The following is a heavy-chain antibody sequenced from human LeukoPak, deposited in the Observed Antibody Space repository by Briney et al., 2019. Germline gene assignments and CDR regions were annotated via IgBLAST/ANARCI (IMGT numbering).Heavy chain of an antibody. Sequence: GGSLRLSCAASGFTFSSYSMNWVRQAPGKGLVWVSRINSDGSSTSYADSVKGRFTISRDNAKNTLYLQMNSLRAEDTAVYYCAKEIYYGDSLYSQHWGQGTLVTVSS. J-gene: IGHJ1*01. CDR3: AKEIYYGDSLYSQH. CDR2: INSDGSST. CDR1: GFTFSSYS. V-gene: IGHV3-74*01. D-gene: IGHD4-17*01.